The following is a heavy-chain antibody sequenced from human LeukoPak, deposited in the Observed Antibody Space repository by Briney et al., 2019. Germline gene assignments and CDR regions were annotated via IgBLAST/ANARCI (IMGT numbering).Heavy chain of an antibody. J-gene: IGHJ4*02. CDR3: ARSQYNSGWYYFDY. D-gene: IGHD6-19*01. CDR1: GDSISSYY. CDR2: IYYSGST. Sequence: SETLSLTCTVSGDSISSYYWSWIRQPPGKGLEWIGYIYYSGSTNYNPSLKSRVTISVDTSKNQFSLNLSSVTAADTAVYYCARSQYNSGWYYFDYWGQGTLVTVSS. V-gene: IGHV4-59*01.